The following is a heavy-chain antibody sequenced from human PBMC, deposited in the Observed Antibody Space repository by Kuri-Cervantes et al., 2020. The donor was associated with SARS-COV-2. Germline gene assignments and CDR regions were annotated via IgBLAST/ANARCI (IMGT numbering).Heavy chain of an antibody. CDR2: INHSGST. J-gene: IGHJ6*03. Sequence: ESLKISCAVYGGSFSGYKWNWIRQSPGKGLEWIGEINHSGSTNYNPSLKSRVTISVDTSKNQFSLKLSSVTAADTAVYCCARAYGFLRYIYYMDVWGRGTTVTVSS. D-gene: IGHD4-17*01. V-gene: IGHV4-34*01. CDR1: GGSFSGYK. CDR3: ARAYGFLRYIYYMDV.